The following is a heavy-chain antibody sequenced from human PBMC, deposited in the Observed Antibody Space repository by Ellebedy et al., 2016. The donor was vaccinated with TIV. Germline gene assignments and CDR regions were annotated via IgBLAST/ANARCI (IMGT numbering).Heavy chain of an antibody. CDR2: IYSGGAT. CDR3: MRRWS. D-gene: IGHD2-15*01. CDR1: AFTVGNNY. V-gene: IGHV3-66*04. J-gene: IGHJ4*02. Sequence: GESLKISCAASAFTVGNNYMAWVRQAQGKGLEWVSLIYSGGATHYAESVKGRFTISRDSSKNTLYLQMNSLRAEDTAVYYCMRRWSWGQGTLVTVSS.